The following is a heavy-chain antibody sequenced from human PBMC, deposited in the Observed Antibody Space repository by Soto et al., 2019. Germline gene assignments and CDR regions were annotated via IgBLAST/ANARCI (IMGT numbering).Heavy chain of an antibody. D-gene: IGHD4-17*01. CDR2: INHSGST. Sequence: LETLSLTCAIYCGSFSGYYWSWIRQPPGKGLEWIGEINHSGSTNYNPSLKSRVTISVDTSKNQFSLKLSSVTAADTAVYYCARVVGAWGVTTSDYWGQGTLVTVSS. CDR1: CGSFSGYY. J-gene: IGHJ4*02. CDR3: ARVVGAWGVTTSDY. V-gene: IGHV4-34*01.